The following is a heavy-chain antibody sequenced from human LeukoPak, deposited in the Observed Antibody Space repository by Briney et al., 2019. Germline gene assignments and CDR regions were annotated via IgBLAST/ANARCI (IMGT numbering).Heavy chain of an antibody. V-gene: IGHV3-53*05. J-gene: IGHJ4*02. CDR2: IYSGGST. Sequence: PGGSLRLSCAASGFTVSSNYMSWVRQAPGKGLEWVSVIYSGGSTYYADSVKGRFTISRDNSKNTLYLQMNSLRAEDTAVYYCTRDLSTHYSIDYWGQGALVTVSS. CDR1: GFTVSSNY. D-gene: IGHD6-13*01. CDR3: TRDLSTHYSIDY.